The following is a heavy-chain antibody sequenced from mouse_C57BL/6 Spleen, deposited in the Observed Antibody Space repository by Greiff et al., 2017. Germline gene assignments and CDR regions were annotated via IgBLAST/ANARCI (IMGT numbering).Heavy chain of an antibody. J-gene: IGHJ2*01. CDR1: GYTFTDYS. Sequence: VQLQQSGAELVKPGASVKISCKASGYTFTDYSINWVKQRPGQGLEWIGKIGPGSGSTYYNEKFKGKATLTADKSSSTAYMQRSSLTSEDSAVYFCANDTTVVAPYFDYWGQGTTLTVSS. CDR2: IGPGSGST. V-gene: IGHV1-77*01. D-gene: IGHD1-1*01. CDR3: ANDTTVVAPYFDY.